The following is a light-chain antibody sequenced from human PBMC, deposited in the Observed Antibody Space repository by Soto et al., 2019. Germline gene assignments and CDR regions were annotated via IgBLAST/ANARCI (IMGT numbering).Light chain of an antibody. CDR2: DAS. V-gene: IGKV3-11*01. Sequence: ILLTQSPATLSLSPGERATLSCRASQSVSSYLAWYQQKPGQAPRLLIYDASNRATGIPARFSGSGSGTDFTLTISSLEPEDFAVYYCQQRSNRPPLTFGGGTKVDIK. CDR3: QQRSNRPPLT. CDR1: QSVSSY. J-gene: IGKJ4*01.